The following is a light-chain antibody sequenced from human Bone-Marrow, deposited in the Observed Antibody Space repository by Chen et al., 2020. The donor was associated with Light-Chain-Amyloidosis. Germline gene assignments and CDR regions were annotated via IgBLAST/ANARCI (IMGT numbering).Light chain of an antibody. Sequence: DIQLTQSPSTLSASVGDRVTISCRASQSVTYWLAWYQQKPGKAPKLLVSRTSNVESGVPSRFSAGGSGTEFTLTISSLQSDDFATYFCQYYENRSGTFGQGTRVDVK. CDR3: QYYENRSGT. CDR1: QSVTYW. J-gene: IGKJ1*01. CDR2: RTS. V-gene: IGKV1-5*03.